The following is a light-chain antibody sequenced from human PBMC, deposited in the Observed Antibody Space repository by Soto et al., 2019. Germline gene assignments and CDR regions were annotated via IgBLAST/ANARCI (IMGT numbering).Light chain of an antibody. J-gene: IGKJ1*01. Sequence: DIQMTQSPSTLSGSVGDRVTITCRASQTISSWLAWYQQKPGKAPKLLIYKASTLKSGVPSRFSGSGSGTEFTLTISSLQPDDFATYDCQHYNSSSEAFGQGTKVDIK. CDR1: QTISSW. CDR2: KAS. V-gene: IGKV1-5*03. CDR3: QHYNSSSEA.